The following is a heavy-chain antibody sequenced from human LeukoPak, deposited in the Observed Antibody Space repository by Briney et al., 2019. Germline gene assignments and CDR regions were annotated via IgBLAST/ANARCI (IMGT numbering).Heavy chain of an antibody. J-gene: IGHJ4*02. CDR3: ARDLRGYSYGPPGD. Sequence: PSETLSLTCTVSGGSISSYYGSWIRQPPGKGLEWIGSIYYSGSTYYNPSLKSRVTISVDTSKNQFSLKLSSVTAADTAVYYCARDLRGYSYGPPGDWGQGTLVTVSS. D-gene: IGHD5-18*01. V-gene: IGHV4-59*12. CDR2: IYYSGST. CDR1: GGSISSYY.